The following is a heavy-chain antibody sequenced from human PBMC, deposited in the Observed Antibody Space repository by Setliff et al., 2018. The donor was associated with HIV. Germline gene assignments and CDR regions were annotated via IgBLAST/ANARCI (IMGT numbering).Heavy chain of an antibody. Sequence: ASVKVSCKASGYTFTGYYMHWVRQAPGQGLEWMGWMNPNSGNTGYAQKFQGRVTITADKSTSTAYMELSSLRSEDTALYYCARDGLYSNSWSYFDFWGQGTLVTVSS. CDR2: MNPNSGNT. D-gene: IGHD6-13*01. CDR3: ARDGLYSNSWSYFDF. V-gene: IGHV1-8*03. J-gene: IGHJ4*02. CDR1: GYTFTGYY.